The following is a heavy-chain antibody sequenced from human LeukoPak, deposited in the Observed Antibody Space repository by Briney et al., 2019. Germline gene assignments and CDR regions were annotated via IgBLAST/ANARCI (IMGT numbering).Heavy chain of an antibody. J-gene: IGHJ1*01. V-gene: IGHV3-23*01. CDR3: AKFPPYYRPHEYFQH. D-gene: IGHD3-10*01. CDR2: I. Sequence: GGSLRLSCAASGFIFSTYAMSWVRQAPGKGLEWVSAIKGRFTISRDNSKNTLYLQMNSLRAEDTAVYYCAKFPPYYRPHEYFQHWGQGTLVTVSS. CDR1: GFIFSTYA.